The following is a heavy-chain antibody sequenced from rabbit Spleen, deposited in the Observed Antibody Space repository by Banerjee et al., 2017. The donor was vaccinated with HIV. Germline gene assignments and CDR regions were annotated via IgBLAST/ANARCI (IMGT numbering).Heavy chain of an antibody. CDR3: ARDSGTSFSSYGMDL. J-gene: IGHJ6*01. D-gene: IGHD8-1*01. V-gene: IGHV1S40*01. CDR2: INGVTGKA. CDR1: GFSFSNKVV. Sequence: QSLEESGGDLVKPGASLTLTCTASGFSFSNKVVMCWVRQAPGKGLEWIACINGVTGKAVYARWAKGRFTLSKSSSTTVTLQMTSLTAADTATYFCARDSGTSFSSYGMDLWGQVTLAPS.